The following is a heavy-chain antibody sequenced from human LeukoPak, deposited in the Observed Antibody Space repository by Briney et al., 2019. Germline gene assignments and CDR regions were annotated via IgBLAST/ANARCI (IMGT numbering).Heavy chain of an antibody. CDR3: ARDRGGSGDFDY. V-gene: IGHV1-3*03. D-gene: IGHD3-10*01. J-gene: IGHJ4*02. CDR2: INAGNGDT. CDR1: GYTFTNYA. Sequence: ASVKVSCKASGYTFTNYAMHWVRQAPGQRPEWMGWINAGNGDTKYSQEFQDRVTITRDTSASTAYMELSSLTSDDMAVYYCARDRGGSGDFDYWGQGTLVTDSS.